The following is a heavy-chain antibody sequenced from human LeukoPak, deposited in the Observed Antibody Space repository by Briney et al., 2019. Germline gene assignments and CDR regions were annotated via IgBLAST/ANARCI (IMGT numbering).Heavy chain of an antibody. Sequence: GGSLRLSCAASGFTFHDYGMSWVRQAPGKGLEWVSGINWNGGSTGYADSVKGRFTISRDNAKNCLYLQMNSLRAEDTALYYCARVGPIRTADAFDIWGQGTMVTVSS. CDR1: GFTFHDYG. CDR2: INWNGGST. CDR3: ARVGPIRTADAFDI. V-gene: IGHV3-20*04. J-gene: IGHJ3*02. D-gene: IGHD2-15*01.